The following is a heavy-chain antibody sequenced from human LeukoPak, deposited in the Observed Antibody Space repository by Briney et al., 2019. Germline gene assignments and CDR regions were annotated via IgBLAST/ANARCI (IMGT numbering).Heavy chain of an antibody. CDR2: IYPGDSDT. J-gene: IGHJ4*02. Sequence: KAGESLKISCKGSGYSFTSYWVGWVRQMPGKGLEWMGIIYPGDSDTRYSPSFQGQVTISADKSISTAYLQWSSLKASDTATYYCARPHCSGGSCSNYFDYWGQGTLVTVSS. D-gene: IGHD2-15*01. CDR3: ARPHCSGGSCSNYFDY. CDR1: GYSFTSYW. V-gene: IGHV5-51*01.